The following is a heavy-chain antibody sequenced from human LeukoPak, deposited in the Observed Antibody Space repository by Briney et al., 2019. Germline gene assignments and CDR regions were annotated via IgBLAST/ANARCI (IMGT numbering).Heavy chain of an antibody. CDR1: GFTFSSYS. CDR3: ARAPLASGYDFALETDAFDI. D-gene: IGHD5-12*01. CDR2: ISSSSSYI. J-gene: IGHJ3*02. Sequence: PGGSLRLSCTASGFTFSSYSINWVRQAPGKGLEWVSSISSSSSYIYYADSVKGRFTISRDNAKNSLYLQMNSLRAEDTAVYYCARAPLASGYDFALETDAFDIWGQGTMVTVSS. V-gene: IGHV3-21*01.